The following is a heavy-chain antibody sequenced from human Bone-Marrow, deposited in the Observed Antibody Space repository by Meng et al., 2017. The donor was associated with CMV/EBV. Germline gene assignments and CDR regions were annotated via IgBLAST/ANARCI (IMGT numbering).Heavy chain of an antibody. D-gene: IGHD6-13*01. J-gene: IGHJ6*01. Sequence: ASVKVSCKASGYTFTSFDVNRVRQATGQGLEWMGWMNPNSGNTGYAQKFQGRVTMTRNTSIGKAYMELGSLRSEETALYFCARSGYYGMDFWGQGTMVTGSS. CDR1: GYTFTSFD. V-gene: IGHV1-8*01. CDR3: ARSGYYGMDF. CDR2: MNPNSGNT.